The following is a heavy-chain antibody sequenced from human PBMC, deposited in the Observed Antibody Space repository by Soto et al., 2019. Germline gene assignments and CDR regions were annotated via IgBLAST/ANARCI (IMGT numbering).Heavy chain of an antibody. J-gene: IGHJ3*02. CDR1: GGSISSYY. D-gene: IGHD6-6*01. V-gene: IGHV4-59*01. CDR2: IYYSGST. CDR3: ERVYRSSGDAFDI. Sequence: SETLSLTCTVSGGSISSYYWSWIQQPPGKGLEWIGYIYYSGSTNYNPSLKSRVTISVDTSKNQFSPKLSSVTAADTAVYYCERVYRSSGDAFDIWGQGTMVTVSS.